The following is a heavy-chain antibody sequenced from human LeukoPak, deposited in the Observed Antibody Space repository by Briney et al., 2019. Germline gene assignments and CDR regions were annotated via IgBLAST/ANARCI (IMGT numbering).Heavy chain of an antibody. J-gene: IGHJ5*02. CDR2: IYPGDSDT. CDR3: ARSSVPYYYGSGSYIYLDP. Sequence: GESLKISCKGSGYSFTSYWIGWVRQMPGKGLEWMGIIYPGDSDTRYSPSFQGQVTISADKSISTAYLQWSSLKASDTATYYCARSSVPYYYGSGSYIYLDPWGQGTLVTVSS. V-gene: IGHV5-51*01. CDR1: GYSFTSYW. D-gene: IGHD3-10*01.